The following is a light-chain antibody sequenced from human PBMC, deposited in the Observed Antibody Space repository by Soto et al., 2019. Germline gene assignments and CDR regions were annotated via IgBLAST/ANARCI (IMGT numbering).Light chain of an antibody. J-gene: IGLJ3*02. V-gene: IGLV2-14*01. CDR2: EVS. CDR3: SSYTSRTTLGV. CDR1: NSDVGGNDY. Sequence: QSALTQPASVSGSPGQSITISCTGTNSDVGGNDYVSWYQKDPGKAPKLMIYEVSHRRTRVSNRFSGSRSGNTASLTISGLQAEDEADYYCSSYTSRTTLGVFGGGTKVTVL.